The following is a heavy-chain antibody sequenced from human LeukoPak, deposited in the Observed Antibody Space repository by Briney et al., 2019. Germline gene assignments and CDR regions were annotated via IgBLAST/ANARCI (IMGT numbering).Heavy chain of an antibody. CDR1: GFTFAAYA. D-gene: IGHD2/OR15-2a*01. CDR2: INKDGDRT. J-gene: IGHJ6*02. CDR3: GTWAFYHSLDA. V-gene: IGHV3-43*02. Sequence: GGSLRLSCTASGFTFAAYAMHWVRQAPGKGLEWVWLINKDGDRTYYGDSVKGRFTISRDNIKNSLYLQMNSLRSEDTRLYYCGTWAFYHSLDASGQGTTVTVSS.